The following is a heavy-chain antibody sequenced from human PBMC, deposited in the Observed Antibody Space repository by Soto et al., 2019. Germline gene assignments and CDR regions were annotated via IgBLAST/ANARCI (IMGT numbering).Heavy chain of an antibody. D-gene: IGHD3-10*01. Sequence: QITLRESGPTLVKPTETLTLTCTASGFSVSSKGVGVGWVRQPPGEALGWLGLIYWDGDKRYNPSLRTRLTITKDTSKNQVVLIMTNLDPVDTATYYCGHWGKTMVPGGRCPTVDVWGQGTTVTVSS. V-gene: IGHV2-5*02. J-gene: IGHJ3*01. CDR3: GHWGKTMVPGGRCPTVDV. CDR2: IYWDGDK. CDR1: GFSVSSKGVG.